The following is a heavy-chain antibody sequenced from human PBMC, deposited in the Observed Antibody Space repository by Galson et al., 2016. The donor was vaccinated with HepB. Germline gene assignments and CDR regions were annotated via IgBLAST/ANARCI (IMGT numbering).Heavy chain of an antibody. J-gene: IGHJ3*02. CDR3: ARVSGNAFDI. CDR1: GDSISSHY. V-gene: IGHV4-59*11. Sequence: SETLSLTCTVSGDSISSHYWGWIRQPPGKGLEWIGYMHSSGGSNYNPSLNSRLTISLDTSKNQFSLKLTSVIAADTAVYYCARVSGNAFDIWGHGTMVTVSS. CDR2: MHSSGGS.